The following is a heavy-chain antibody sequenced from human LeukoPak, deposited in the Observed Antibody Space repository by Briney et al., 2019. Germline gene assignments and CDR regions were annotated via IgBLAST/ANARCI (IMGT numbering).Heavy chain of an antibody. J-gene: IGHJ4*02. CDR1: GYTFTSYY. V-gene: IGHV1-2*02. Sequence: ASVKVSCKASGYTFTSYYMHWVRQAPGQGLEWMGWINPNSGGTNYAQKFQGRVTMTRDTSISTAYMELSRLRSDDTAVYYCASKALNYDSSGYYYYWGQGTLVTVSS. CDR2: INPNSGGT. D-gene: IGHD3-22*01. CDR3: ASKALNYDSSGYYYY.